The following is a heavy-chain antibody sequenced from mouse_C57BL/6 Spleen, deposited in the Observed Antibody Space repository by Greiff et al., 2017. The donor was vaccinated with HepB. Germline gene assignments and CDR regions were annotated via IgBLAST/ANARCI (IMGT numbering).Heavy chain of an antibody. D-gene: IGHD2-2*01. CDR2: IYPGSGST. J-gene: IGHJ2*01. CDR1: GYTFTSYW. V-gene: IGHV1-55*01. CDR3: ANFYYGYDEAYFDY. Sequence: QVQLQQPGAELVKPGASVKMSCKASGYTFTSYWITWVKQRPGQGLEWIGDIYPGSGSTNYNEKFKSKATLTVDTSSSTAYMQLSSLTSEDSAVYYCANFYYGYDEAYFDYWGQGTTLTVSS.